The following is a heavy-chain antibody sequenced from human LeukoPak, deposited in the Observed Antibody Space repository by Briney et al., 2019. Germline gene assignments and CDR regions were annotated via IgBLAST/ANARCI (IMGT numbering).Heavy chain of an antibody. V-gene: IGHV3-21*01. CDR3: ARDLHSGFHHYGMDV. J-gene: IGHJ6*02. D-gene: IGHD5-12*01. CDR2: ISSSSSSYI. Sequence: PGGSLRLSCAASGFTFSSYSMNWVRQAPGKGLEWVSSISSSSSSYIYYADSVKGRFTISRDNAKNSLYLQMNSLRAEDTAVYYCARDLHSGFHHYGMDVWGQGTTVTVSS. CDR1: GFTFSSYS.